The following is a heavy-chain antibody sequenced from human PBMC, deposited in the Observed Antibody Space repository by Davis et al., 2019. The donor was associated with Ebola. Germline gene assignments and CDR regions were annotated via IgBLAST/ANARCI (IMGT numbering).Heavy chain of an antibody. Sequence: MPSETLSLTCAVYGGSFSGYYWSWIRQPPGKGLEWIGEINHSGSTNYNPSLKSRVTISVDTSKNQFSLKLSSVTAADTAVYYCAGTVTTAGNWFDPWGQGTLVTVSS. CDR2: INHSGST. V-gene: IGHV4-34*01. CDR1: GGSFSGYY. J-gene: IGHJ5*02. CDR3: AGTVTTAGNWFDP. D-gene: IGHD4-11*01.